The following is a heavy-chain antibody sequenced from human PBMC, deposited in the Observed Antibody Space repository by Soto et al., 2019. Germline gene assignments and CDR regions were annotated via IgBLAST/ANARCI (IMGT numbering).Heavy chain of an antibody. CDR2: ILYDGSNK. V-gene: IGHV3-33*01. D-gene: IGHD3-9*01. J-gene: IGHJ6*02. CDR3: ARELILGSLSVYYYHGMDV. Sequence: GGSLRLSCTASGFSFRSYAMHWVRQALGKGLEWVAVILYDGSNKHFADSVKGRFTVSRDNSNDTFYLQMDSLRAEDTAVYYCARELILGSLSVYYYHGMDVWGQGTTVT. CDR1: GFSFRSYA.